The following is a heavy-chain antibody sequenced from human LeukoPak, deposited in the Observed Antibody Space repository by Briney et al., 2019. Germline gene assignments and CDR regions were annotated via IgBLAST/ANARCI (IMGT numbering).Heavy chain of an antibody. D-gene: IGHD3-16*01. CDR3: ARGRGLRLFDY. CDR2: INHSRSN. CDR1: GGSFSGCY. V-gene: IGHV4-34*01. J-gene: IGHJ4*02. Sequence: PSETLSLTCAVYGGSFSGCYWSWIRQPPGKGLEWIGEINHSRSNNYNPFLKSRVTISVDPSKNQFSLKLSSVTAADTAVYYCARGRGLRLFDYWGQGTLVTVSS.